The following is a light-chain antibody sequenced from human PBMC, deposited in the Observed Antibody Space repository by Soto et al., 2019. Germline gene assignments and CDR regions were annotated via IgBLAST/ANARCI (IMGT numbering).Light chain of an antibody. J-gene: IGKJ5*01. CDR3: MQATHARA. V-gene: IGKV2-24*01. CDR2: KIS. CDR1: QSLVYSDGNTY. Sequence: DVVLTQTPLSSPVTLGQPASISCKSSQSLVYSDGNTYLSWLQQRPGQPPRLLIYKISNRFSGGPDRFSGRGAGTDFTLNISRVEAEDVGVYFCMQATHARAFGQGTRLEIK.